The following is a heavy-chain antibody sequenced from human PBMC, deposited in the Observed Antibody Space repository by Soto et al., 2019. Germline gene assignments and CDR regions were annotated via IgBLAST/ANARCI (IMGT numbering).Heavy chain of an antibody. V-gene: IGHV3-64D*06. CDR1: GFTFSSYA. J-gene: IGHJ1*01. CDR3: VKTRSAQQLVPGYFQH. CDR2: ISSNGGST. Sequence: GGSLRLPCSASGFTFSSYAMHWVRQAPGKGLEYVSAISSNGGSTYYADSVKGRFTISRDNSKNTLYLQMSSLRAEDTAVYYCVKTRSAQQLVPGYFQHWGQGTLVTVSS. D-gene: IGHD6-13*01.